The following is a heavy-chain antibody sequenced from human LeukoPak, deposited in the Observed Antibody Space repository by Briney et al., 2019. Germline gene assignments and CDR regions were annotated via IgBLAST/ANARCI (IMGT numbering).Heavy chain of an antibody. CDR2: IYPGDSDT. D-gene: IGHD3-10*01. Sequence: GESLKISCKGAGYSFTSYWIGWVRQMPGKGLEWMGIIYPGDSDTRYSPSFQGQVTISADKSISTAYLQWSSLKASETAMYYCAREYYYGSGSSYNWFDPWGQGTMVTVSS. CDR1: GYSFTSYW. V-gene: IGHV5-51*01. J-gene: IGHJ5*02. CDR3: AREYYYGSGSSYNWFDP.